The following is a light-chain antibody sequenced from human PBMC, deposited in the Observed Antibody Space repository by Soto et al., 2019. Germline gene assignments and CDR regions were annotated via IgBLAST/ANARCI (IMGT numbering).Light chain of an antibody. V-gene: IGKV1-9*01. CDR2: AAS. Sequence: DIQLTQSPSFLSASVGDRVTITCRASQGISSYLAWYPQKPGKAPKLLIYAASTLQSGVPSRFSGSGSGTEFTLTISSLQPEDFATYYCQQLNIYPPYTCGQGTKLEIK. J-gene: IGKJ2*01. CDR3: QQLNIYPPYT. CDR1: QGISSY.